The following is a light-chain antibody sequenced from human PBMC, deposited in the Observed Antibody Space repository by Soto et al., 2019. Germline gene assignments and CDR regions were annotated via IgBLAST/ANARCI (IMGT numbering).Light chain of an antibody. V-gene: IGKV3D-15*01. CDR1: QSVSNN. CDR2: GAS. CDR3: QQYNNWPPWT. J-gene: IGKJ1*01. Sequence: EIVLTQSPGTLSLSPGERATLSCRASQSVSNNYLAWYQQKPAQAPRLLIYGASNRATGIPDRFSGSGSGTEFTLTISSLQSEDFAVYYCQQYNNWPPWTFGQGTKVHIK.